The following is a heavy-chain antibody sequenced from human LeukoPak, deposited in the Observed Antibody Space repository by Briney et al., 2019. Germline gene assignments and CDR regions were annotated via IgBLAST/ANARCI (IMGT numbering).Heavy chain of an antibody. D-gene: IGHD5-18*01. J-gene: IGHJ6*03. CDR2: ISAYNGNT. Sequence: ASVKVSCKASGYTFTSYGISWVRQAPGQGLEWMGWISAYNGNTNYAQKLQGRVTMTTDTSTSTAYMELRSLRSDDTAVYYCARNMWGYSYGDYYYYMDVWGKGTTVTVSS. CDR3: ARNMWGYSYGDYYYYMDV. CDR1: GYTFTSYG. V-gene: IGHV1-18*01.